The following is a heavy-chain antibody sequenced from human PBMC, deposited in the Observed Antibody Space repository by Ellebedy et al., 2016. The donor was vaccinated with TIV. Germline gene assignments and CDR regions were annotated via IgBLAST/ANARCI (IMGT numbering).Heavy chain of an antibody. CDR2: IIPIFGTA. CDR1: GGTFSSYA. V-gene: IGHV1-69*06. J-gene: IGHJ4*02. CDR3: ASAEITMVRGSTFDY. D-gene: IGHD3-10*01. Sequence: SVKVSCXASGGTFSSYAISWVRQAPGQGLEWMGGIIPIFGTANYAQKFQGRVTITADKSTSTAYMELSSLRSEDTAMYYCASAEITMVRGSTFDYWGQGTLVTVSS.